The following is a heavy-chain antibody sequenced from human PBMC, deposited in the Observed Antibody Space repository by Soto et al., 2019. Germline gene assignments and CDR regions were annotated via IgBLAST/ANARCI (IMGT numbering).Heavy chain of an antibody. V-gene: IGHV4-59*08. CDR2: IYYSGST. D-gene: IGHD2-15*01. CDR3: ARLGYCSGGSCYSGSFDY. Sequence: SETLSLTCTVSGGSISSYYWSWIRQPPGKGLEWIGYIYYSGSTNYNPSLKSRVTISVDTSKNQFSLKLSSVTAADTAVYYCARLGYCSGGSCYSGSFDYWGQGTLVTVSS. CDR1: GGSISSYY. J-gene: IGHJ4*02.